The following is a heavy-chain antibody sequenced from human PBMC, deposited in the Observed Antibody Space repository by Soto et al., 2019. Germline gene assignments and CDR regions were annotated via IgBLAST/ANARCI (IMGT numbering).Heavy chain of an antibody. J-gene: IGHJ6*02. V-gene: IGHV5-10-1*01. D-gene: IGHD2-2*01. CDR2: IDPSDSYT. CDR3: VKVTAAMYGMDV. CDR1: GYSFTSYW. Sequence: XESLKISCKGSGYSFTSYWISWVRQMPGKGLEWMGRIDPSDSYTNYSPSFQGHVTISADKSISTAYLQWSSLKASDTAMHYCVKVTAAMYGMDVWGQGNTVTVSS.